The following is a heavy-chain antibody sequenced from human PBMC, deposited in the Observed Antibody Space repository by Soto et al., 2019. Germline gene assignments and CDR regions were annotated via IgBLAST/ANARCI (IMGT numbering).Heavy chain of an antibody. Sequence: QVQLVQSGAEEKKPGASVKGSCKASGYTFTSYAMHWVRQAPGQRLEGMGWINAGNGNTKYSQKFQGRVTITRDTSASTAYMELSSLRSEDTAVDYCARSIVLVTALDYWGQGTLVTVSS. CDR1: GYTFTSYA. J-gene: IGHJ4*02. CDR3: ARSIVLVTALDY. V-gene: IGHV1-3*05. CDR2: INAGNGNT. D-gene: IGHD2-21*02.